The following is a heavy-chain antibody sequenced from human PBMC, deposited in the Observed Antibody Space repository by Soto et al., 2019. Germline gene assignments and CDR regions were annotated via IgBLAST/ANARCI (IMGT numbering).Heavy chain of an antibody. Sequence: QVQLQESGPGLVKPSGTLSLNCKVSGDSISSSEWWSWVRQPPGKGLEWIAEIHHSGPTNYNPSLQSRVTITVDKSKNQISLMLSTVTDADTAVYYCARGGITAVRNYYFDHWGQGTLVTVSS. D-gene: IGHD1-20*01. CDR3: ARGGITAVRNYYFDH. J-gene: IGHJ4*02. CDR1: GDSISSSEW. V-gene: IGHV4-4*02. CDR2: IHHSGPT.